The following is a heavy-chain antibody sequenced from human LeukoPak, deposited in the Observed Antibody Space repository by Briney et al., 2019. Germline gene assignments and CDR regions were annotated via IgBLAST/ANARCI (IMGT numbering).Heavy chain of an antibody. J-gene: IGHJ6*03. D-gene: IGHD1-26*01. CDR3: ARDSRELMAYYYYYMDV. Sequence: AGESLRLSCVVSGFSFSNSYMTWIRQTPGKGLESLAYISGSGSDIYYADSVKGRFTISRDNSKNTLYLQMNSLRAEDTAVYYCARDSRELMAYYYYYMDVWGKGTTVTVSS. CDR1: GFSFSNSY. V-gene: IGHV3-11*04. CDR2: ISGSGSDI.